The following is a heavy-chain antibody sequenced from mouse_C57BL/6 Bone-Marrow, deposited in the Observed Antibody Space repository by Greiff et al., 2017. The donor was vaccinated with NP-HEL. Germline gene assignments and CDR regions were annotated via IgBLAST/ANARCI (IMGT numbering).Heavy chain of an antibody. CDR2: IDPSDSYT. CDR3: GRAPAGGNFSWFAY. J-gene: IGHJ3*01. Sequence: VQLQQPGAELVRPGTSVKLSCKASGYTFTSYWMHWVKQRPGQGLEWIGVIDPSDSYTNYNQKFKGKATLTVDTSSSTAYMQLSSLTSEDSAVYYCGRAPAGGNFSWFAYWGQGTLVTVSA. D-gene: IGHD2-1*01. CDR1: GYTFTSYW. V-gene: IGHV1-59*01.